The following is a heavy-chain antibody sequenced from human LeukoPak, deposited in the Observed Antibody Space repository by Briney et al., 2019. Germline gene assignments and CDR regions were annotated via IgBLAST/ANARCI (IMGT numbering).Heavy chain of an antibody. CDR3: ARDAGYSSGWSHWYFDL. Sequence: GGSLRLSCAASRFTFSSYSMNWVRQAPGKGLEWVSYITSSSTTIYYADSVKGRFIISRDNAKSSLYLQMNSLRDEDTAVYYCARDAGYSSGWSHWYFDLWGRGTLVTVSS. J-gene: IGHJ2*01. CDR1: RFTFSSYS. D-gene: IGHD6-19*01. CDR2: ITSSSTTI. V-gene: IGHV3-48*02.